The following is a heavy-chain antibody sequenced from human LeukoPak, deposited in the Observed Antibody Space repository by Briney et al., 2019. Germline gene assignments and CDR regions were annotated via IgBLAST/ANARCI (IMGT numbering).Heavy chain of an antibody. CDR3: ARAARVAGTGWFDP. J-gene: IGHJ5*02. V-gene: IGHV4-38-2*01. CDR1: GFTFSDSY. CDR2: IYYSGSP. D-gene: IGHD6-19*01. Sequence: PGGSLRLSCAASGFTFSDSYMTWIRQAPGKGLEWIGNIYYSGSPYYNPSLKSRVTISVDTSKNQFSLKLNSVTAADTAVYYCARAARVAGTGWFDPWGQGTLVTVSS.